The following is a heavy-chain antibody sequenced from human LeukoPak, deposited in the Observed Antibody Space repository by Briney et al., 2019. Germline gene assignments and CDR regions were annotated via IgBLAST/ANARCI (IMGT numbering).Heavy chain of an antibody. CDR1: GFTFSSSG. Sequence: PGGSLRLSCAASGFTFSSSGTIWVRPAPGKGLEWVSAIISADTTYYADSVKGRFTISRDNSKNTLFLQMSSLRAEDTAIYYCAKIPNTISWYFDYWGQGTLVTVSS. CDR2: IISADTT. V-gene: IGHV3-23*01. D-gene: IGHD6-13*01. CDR3: AKIPNTISWYFDY. J-gene: IGHJ4*02.